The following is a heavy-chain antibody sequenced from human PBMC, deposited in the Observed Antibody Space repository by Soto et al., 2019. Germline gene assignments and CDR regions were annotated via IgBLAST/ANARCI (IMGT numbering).Heavy chain of an antibody. Sequence: VQPVQSGAEVRKPGSSVKVSCKASGGTFSRHAISWVRQAPGQGLEWMGGIIPIFGTANHAQKFQGRVTIIADESTSTVYMELSSLRSEDTAMYYCARGWGYDSNDYYYAYWGQGTLVIVSS. CDR1: GGTFSRHA. J-gene: IGHJ4*02. CDR3: ARGWGYDSNDYYYAY. D-gene: IGHD3-22*01. CDR2: IIPIFGTA. V-gene: IGHV1-69*01.